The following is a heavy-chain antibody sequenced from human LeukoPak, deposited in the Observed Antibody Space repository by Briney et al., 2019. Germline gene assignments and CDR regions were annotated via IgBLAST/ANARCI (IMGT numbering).Heavy chain of an antibody. Sequence: GGSLRLSCAASRFTFRSYEMNWVRQAPGKGLEWVSYISSSGITIYYADSVKGRFTISRDNAKNSLYLQMNSLRAEDTAVYYCARGVGKGYFDYWGQGTLVTVSS. J-gene: IGHJ4*02. D-gene: IGHD4-23*01. CDR2: ISSSGITI. CDR1: RFTFRSYE. CDR3: ARGVGKGYFDY. V-gene: IGHV3-48*03.